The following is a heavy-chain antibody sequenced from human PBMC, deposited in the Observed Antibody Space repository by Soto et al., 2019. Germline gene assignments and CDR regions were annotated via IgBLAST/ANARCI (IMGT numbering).Heavy chain of an antibody. J-gene: IGHJ4*02. CDR1: GFTFSYYY. CDR3: ARAIPRNWNYYDSSGNCYFDY. CDR2: ISSSGSTI. D-gene: IGHD3-22*01. Sequence: GGSLRLSCAASGFTFSYYYMSWMRQAPGEGLEWVSYISSSGSTIYYADSVKGRFTISRDNAKNSLYLQMNSLRAEDTAVYYCARAIPRNWNYYDSSGNCYFDYWGQGTLVTVSS. V-gene: IGHV3-11*01.